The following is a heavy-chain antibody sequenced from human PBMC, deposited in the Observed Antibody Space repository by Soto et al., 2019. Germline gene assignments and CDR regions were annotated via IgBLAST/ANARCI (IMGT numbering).Heavy chain of an antibody. J-gene: IGHJ6*02. Sequence: GESLKISCKGSGYSFTSYWIGWVRQMPGKGLEWMGIIYPGDSDTRYSPSFQGQVTISADKSISTAYLQWSSLKASDTAMYYCARPLIAARRIRGMDVWGQGTTVTVSS. CDR2: IYPGDSDT. V-gene: IGHV5-51*01. D-gene: IGHD6-6*01. CDR3: ARPLIAARRIRGMDV. CDR1: GYSFTSYW.